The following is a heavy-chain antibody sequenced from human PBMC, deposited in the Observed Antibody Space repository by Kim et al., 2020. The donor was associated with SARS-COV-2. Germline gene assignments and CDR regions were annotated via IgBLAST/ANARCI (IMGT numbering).Heavy chain of an antibody. CDR3: AKSSGSYSFES. CDR2: IKEDGSEK. J-gene: IGHJ4*02. V-gene: IGHV3-7*01. D-gene: IGHD1-26*01. Sequence: GGSLRLSCAASGFTFCRSWMSWVRQAPGKGLEWVANIKEDGSEKYYVDSVKGRYTISRDDARNSLWLQMNRLRAEDTAAYYCAKSSGSYSFESWGQGTLV. CDR1: GFTFCRSW.